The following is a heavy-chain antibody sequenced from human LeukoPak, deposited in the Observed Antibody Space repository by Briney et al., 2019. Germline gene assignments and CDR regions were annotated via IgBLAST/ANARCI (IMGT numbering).Heavy chain of an antibody. CDR1: GFTFSSYS. Sequence: TGGSLRLSCAASGFTFSSYSMNWVRQAPGKGLEWVANIKQDGSEKYYVDSVKGRFTISRDNAKNSLYLQMNSLRAEDTAVYYCARGHPAPYYDSSGFDYWGQGTLVTVSS. D-gene: IGHD3-22*01. CDR2: IKQDGSEK. V-gene: IGHV3-7*01. CDR3: ARGHPAPYYDSSGFDY. J-gene: IGHJ4*02.